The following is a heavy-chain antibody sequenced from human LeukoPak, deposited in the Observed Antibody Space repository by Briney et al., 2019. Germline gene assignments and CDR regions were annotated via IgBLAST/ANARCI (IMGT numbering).Heavy chain of an antibody. CDR2: ITSSSSTI. CDR3: ARDWFHAIDY. V-gene: IGHV3-48*04. D-gene: IGHD2/OR15-2a*01. J-gene: IGHJ4*02. CDR1: GFTFSSYS. Sequence: PGGSLRLSCAASGFTFSSYSMNWVRQAPGKGLEWLSYITSSSSTIYYADSVKGRFTISRDNAKNTLYLQMNSLRAEDTAVYYCARDWFHAIDYWGQGTLVTVSS.